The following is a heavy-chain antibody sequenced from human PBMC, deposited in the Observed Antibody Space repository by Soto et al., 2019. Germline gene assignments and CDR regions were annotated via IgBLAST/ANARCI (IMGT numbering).Heavy chain of an antibody. J-gene: IGHJ4*02. V-gene: IGHV4-34*01. CDR2: INHSGST. CDR3: ARGVSIAARSQRNYFDY. D-gene: IGHD6-6*01. CDR1: GGSFSGYY. Sequence: SETLSLTCAVYGGSFSGYYWSWIRQPPGKGLEWIGEINHSGSTNYNPSLKSRVTISVDTSKNQFSLKLSSVTAADTAVYYCARGVSIAARSQRNYFDYWGQGTLVTVSS.